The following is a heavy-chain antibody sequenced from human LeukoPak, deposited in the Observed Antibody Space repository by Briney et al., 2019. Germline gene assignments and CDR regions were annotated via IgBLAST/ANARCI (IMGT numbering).Heavy chain of an antibody. V-gene: IGHV3-30*02. CDR2: IRNDGSNK. CDR3: AKKGHDNSGLFDY. Sequence: QTGGSLRLSCAASGFPFSGYGMNWVRQAPGKELEWVAFIRNDGSNKYYVDSVKDRFTISRDNSKNTLYLQMDSLRAEDTAVYYCAKKGHDNSGLFDYWGQGTLVTVSS. D-gene: IGHD5-12*01. J-gene: IGHJ4*02. CDR1: GFPFSGYG.